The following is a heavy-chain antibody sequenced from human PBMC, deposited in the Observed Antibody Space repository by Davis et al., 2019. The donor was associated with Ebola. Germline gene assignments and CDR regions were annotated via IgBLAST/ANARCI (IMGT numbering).Heavy chain of an antibody. D-gene: IGHD6-13*01. V-gene: IGHV3-21*01. CDR3: ARDRDSSSWPTNWFDL. CDR2: ISSSSSYI. J-gene: IGHJ5*02. Sequence: PGGSLRLSCAASGFTFSSYTMNWVRQAPGKGLEWVSSISSSSSYIYYADSVKGRFTISRDNAKNSLYLQMNSLRAEDTAVYYCARDRDSSSWPTNWFDLWGQGTLVTVSS. CDR1: GFTFSSYT.